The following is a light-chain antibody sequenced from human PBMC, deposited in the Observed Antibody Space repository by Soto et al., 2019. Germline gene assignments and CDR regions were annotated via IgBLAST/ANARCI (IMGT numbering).Light chain of an antibody. Sequence: QSVLTQPASVSDSPGQSITISCTGTSSDVGGSNFVSWYQQHPDKAPKLMIYEVSNRPSGVSNRFSGSKSGNTASLTISGLQAEDEADYYCSLYTSSSTYVFGTGTKVTVL. CDR3: SLYTSSSTYV. CDR2: EVS. V-gene: IGLV2-14*01. J-gene: IGLJ1*01. CDR1: SSDVGGSNF.